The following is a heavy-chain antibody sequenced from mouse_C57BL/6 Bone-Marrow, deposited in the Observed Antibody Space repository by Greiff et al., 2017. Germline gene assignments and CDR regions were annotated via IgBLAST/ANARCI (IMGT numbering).Heavy chain of an antibody. Sequence: EVKLMESGGGLVKPGGSLKLSCAASGFTFSSYAMSWVRQTPEKRLEWVATISDGGSYTYYPDNVKGRFTISRDNAKNNLYLQMSHLKSEDTAMYYCASLGGFAYWGQETLVTVSA. CDR2: ISDGGSYT. J-gene: IGHJ3*01. CDR1: GFTFSSYA. CDR3: ASLGGFAY. D-gene: IGHD4-1*01. V-gene: IGHV5-4*03.